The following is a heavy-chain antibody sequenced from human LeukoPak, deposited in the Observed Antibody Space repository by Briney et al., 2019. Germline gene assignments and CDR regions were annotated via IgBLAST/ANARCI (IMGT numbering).Heavy chain of an antibody. V-gene: IGHV3-20*01. CDR1: GFTFDDYG. Sequence: PGGSLRLSCAASGFTFDDYGMSWVRQAPGKGLEWVSGINWNGGSTGYADSVKGRFTISRDNAKNSLYLQMNSLRAEDTALYHCARGGADSSSWYYYMDVWGKGTTVTVSS. D-gene: IGHD6-13*01. CDR2: INWNGGST. J-gene: IGHJ6*03. CDR3: ARGGADSSSWYYYMDV.